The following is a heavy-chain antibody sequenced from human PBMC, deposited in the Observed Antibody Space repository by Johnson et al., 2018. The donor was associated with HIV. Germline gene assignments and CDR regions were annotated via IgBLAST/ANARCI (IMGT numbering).Heavy chain of an antibody. CDR1: GFTFSSYD. V-gene: IGHV3-13*01. J-gene: IGHJ3*02. Sequence: VLLVESGGGLVQPVGSLRLSCAASGFTFSSYDMHWVRQATGKGPEWVSAIGTAGDTYYPGSVKGRFTISRENAKNSLYLQMNSLRAGDTAVYYGARVGRSGYCSGGSCYSGAFDIWGQGTMVTVSS. CDR2: IGTAGDT. CDR3: ARVGRSGYCSGGSCYSGAFDI. D-gene: IGHD2-15*01.